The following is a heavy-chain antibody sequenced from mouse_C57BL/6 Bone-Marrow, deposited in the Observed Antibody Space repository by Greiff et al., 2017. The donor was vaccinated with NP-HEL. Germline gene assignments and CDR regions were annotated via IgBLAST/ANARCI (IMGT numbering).Heavy chain of an antibody. Sequence: EVKLVESGGDLVKPGGSLKLSCAASGFTFSSYGMSWVRQTPDKRLEWVATISSGGSYTYYPDSVKGRFTISRDNANNTLYLQMSSLKSEDADMYYCARAMVTTPFAYWGQGTLVTVSA. CDR3: ARAMVTTPFAY. CDR2: ISSGGSYT. J-gene: IGHJ3*01. CDR1: GFTFSSYG. D-gene: IGHD2-2*01. V-gene: IGHV5-6*01.